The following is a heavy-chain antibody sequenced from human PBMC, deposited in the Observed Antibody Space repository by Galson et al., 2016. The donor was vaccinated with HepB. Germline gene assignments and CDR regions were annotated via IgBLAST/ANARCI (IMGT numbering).Heavy chain of an antibody. CDR3: AKDIDRRTTVVSRTFDAFDI. Sequence: SLRLSCAASGYTFTTYAINWFRQTPRKGLEWVSAISTNGDTTFYADSVKGRFSVFRDNSRYAVYLQMNTLRAEDTGIYYCAKDIDRRTTVVSRTFDAFDIWGQGTMVTVSS. J-gene: IGHJ3*02. D-gene: IGHD4-23*01. CDR2: ISTNGDTT. V-gene: IGHV3-23*01. CDR1: GYTFTTYA.